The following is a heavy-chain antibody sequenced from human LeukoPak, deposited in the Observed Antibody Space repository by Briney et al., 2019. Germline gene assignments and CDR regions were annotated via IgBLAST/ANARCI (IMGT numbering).Heavy chain of an antibody. Sequence: SGTLSLTCAVSGGSISSSNWWSWVRQPPGKGLEWIGEIYHSGSTNYNPSLKSRVTISVDKSKNQFSLKLSSVTAADTAVYYCARLIRGVILPSYYYYMDVWGKGTTVTVSS. CDR3: ARLIRGVILPSYYYYMDV. V-gene: IGHV4-4*02. CDR1: GGSISSSNW. D-gene: IGHD3-10*01. CDR2: IYHSGST. J-gene: IGHJ6*03.